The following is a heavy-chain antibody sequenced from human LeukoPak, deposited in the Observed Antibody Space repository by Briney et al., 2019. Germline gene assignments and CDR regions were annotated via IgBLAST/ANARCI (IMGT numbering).Heavy chain of an antibody. V-gene: IGHV3-23*01. CDR2: ISGSDGST. CDR1: GFTFSSYA. J-gene: IGHJ4*02. CDR3: AKSRSGTTSCYNY. Sequence: GGSLRLSCAASGFTFSSYAMSWVRQAPGKGLEWVSAISGSDGSTYYADSVTGRFTISRDNSKNTLYPQMKSLRAEDTAVYYCAKSRSGTTSCYNYWGQGTLVTVSS. D-gene: IGHD2-2*02.